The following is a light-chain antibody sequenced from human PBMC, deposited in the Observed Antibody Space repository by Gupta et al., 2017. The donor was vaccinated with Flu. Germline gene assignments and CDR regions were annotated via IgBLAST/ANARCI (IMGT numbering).Light chain of an antibody. Sequence: QSVLTRPPSVSGAPGQRVTIPCTGSSSNIGAGYNVQWYQQLPGTAPKLLIYGNTNRPSGVTDRCSGSKAGTSASPAITSASLAITGLQAEDEADYYCQSYDSSRSGYVFGTGTKVTVL. CDR2: GNT. V-gene: IGLV1-40*01. CDR1: SSNIGAGYN. CDR3: QSYDSSRSGYV. J-gene: IGLJ1*01.